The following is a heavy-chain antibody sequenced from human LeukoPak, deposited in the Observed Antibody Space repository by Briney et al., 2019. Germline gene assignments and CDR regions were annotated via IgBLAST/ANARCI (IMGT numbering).Heavy chain of an antibody. J-gene: IGHJ4*02. Sequence: SVKVSCKASGGTFSSYAISWVRQAPGQGLEWMGGITPIFGTANYAQKFQGRVTITADKSTSTVYMELSSLRSEDTAVYYCARDYSSGWQQTYNFDYWGQGTLVTVSS. D-gene: IGHD6-19*01. CDR3: ARDYSSGWQQTYNFDY. CDR2: ITPIFGTA. CDR1: GGTFSSYA. V-gene: IGHV1-69*06.